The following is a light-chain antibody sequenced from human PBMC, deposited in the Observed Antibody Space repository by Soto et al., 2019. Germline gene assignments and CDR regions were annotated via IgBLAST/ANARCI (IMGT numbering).Light chain of an antibody. V-gene: IGKV1-5*01. CDR3: PVYSIYPLT. Sequence: DIQMSNSPATLSASEGDRVTITCRASQSISSWLAWYQQKPGKAPKLLIYAASTLQSGVPSRFSGSGSGTDFTLTISCLQSEDFATYYCPVYSIYPLTSGGVANADIK. CDR2: AAS. J-gene: IGKJ4*01. CDR1: QSISSW.